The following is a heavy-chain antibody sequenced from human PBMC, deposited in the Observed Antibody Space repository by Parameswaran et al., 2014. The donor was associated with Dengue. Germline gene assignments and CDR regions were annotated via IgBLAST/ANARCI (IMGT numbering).Heavy chain of an antibody. CDR3: ARGAHFITMIVPSSSYGMDV. Sequence: VRQAPGKGLEWVSSISSSSSYIYYADSVKGRFTISRDNAKNSLYLQMNSLRAEDTAVYYCARGAHFITMIVPSSSYGMDVWGQGTTVTVSS. J-gene: IGHJ6*02. CDR2: ISSSSSYI. D-gene: IGHD3-22*01. V-gene: IGHV3-21*01.